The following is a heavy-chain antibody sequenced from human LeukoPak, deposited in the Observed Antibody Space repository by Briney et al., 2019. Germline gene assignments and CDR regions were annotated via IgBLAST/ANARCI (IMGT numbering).Heavy chain of an antibody. D-gene: IGHD3-22*01. V-gene: IGHV1-69*13. CDR3: ARSSGPYDSSGSYAFDI. CDR1: GGTFSSYA. J-gene: IGHJ3*02. CDR2: IIPIFGTA. Sequence: TVKVSCRASGGTFSSYAIRWVRQAPGQAREWVGGIIPIFGTAIYAQKLQGRVTITADESTSTAYMELSSLRSEDTAVYYCARSSGPYDSSGSYAFDIWGQGTMVTVSS.